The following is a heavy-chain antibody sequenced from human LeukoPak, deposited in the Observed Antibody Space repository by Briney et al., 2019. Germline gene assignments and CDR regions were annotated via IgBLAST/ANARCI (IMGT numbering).Heavy chain of an antibody. Sequence: SETLSLTCTASGGSVNIYTYYWSWIRQPPGKGLEWIGEINHSGSTNYNPSLKSRVTISVDTSKNQFSLKLSSVTAADTAVYYCARVPTSRYSSSSWGQGTLVTVSS. V-gene: IGHV4-34*01. CDR1: GGSVNIYTYY. J-gene: IGHJ5*02. CDR3: ARVPTSRYSSSS. D-gene: IGHD6-6*01. CDR2: INHSGST.